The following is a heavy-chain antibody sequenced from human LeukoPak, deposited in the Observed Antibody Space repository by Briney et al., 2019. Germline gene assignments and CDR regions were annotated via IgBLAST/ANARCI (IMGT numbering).Heavy chain of an antibody. CDR1: GFTFSSYE. CDR2: ISGSGTST. Sequence: GGFLRLSCAASGFTFSSYEMNWVRQAPGEGLEWVSSISGSGTSTYYADSVKGRFTISRDNSKNTLYLQMNSLRAEDTAVYYCATVPSYGYGDYVHFQHWGQGTLVTVSS. CDR3: ATVPSYGYGDYVHFQH. V-gene: IGHV3-23*01. J-gene: IGHJ1*01. D-gene: IGHD4-17*01.